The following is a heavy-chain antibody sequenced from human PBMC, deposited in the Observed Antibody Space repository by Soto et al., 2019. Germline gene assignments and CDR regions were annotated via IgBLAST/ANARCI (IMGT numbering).Heavy chain of an antibody. CDR3: ARGSWSGYFGFDP. CDR1: GGSCSGYY. Sequence: ASETLSLTCAVYGGSCSGYYWSWIRQPPGKGLEWIGEINHSGSTNYNPSLKSRVTISVDTSKNQFSLKLSSVTAADTAVYYCARGSWSGYFGFDPWGQGTLVTVSS. CDR2: INHSGST. J-gene: IGHJ5*02. V-gene: IGHV4-34*01. D-gene: IGHD3-3*01.